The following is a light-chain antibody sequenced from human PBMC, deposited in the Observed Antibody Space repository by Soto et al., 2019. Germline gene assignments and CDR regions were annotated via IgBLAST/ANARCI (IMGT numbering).Light chain of an antibody. Sequence: IQMTQSPSTLPASVGDRVTITCRASQSISSWLAWYQQKPGKAPKLLIYKASTFESGVPSRFSGSGSGTEFTLTISSLQPDDFANYYCQQYNTYWTFGQGTKVEIK. V-gene: IGKV1-5*03. CDR3: QQYNTYWT. CDR1: QSISSW. J-gene: IGKJ1*01. CDR2: KAS.